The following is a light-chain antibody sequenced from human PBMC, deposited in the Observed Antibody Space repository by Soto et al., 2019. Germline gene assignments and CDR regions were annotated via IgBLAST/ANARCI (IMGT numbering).Light chain of an antibody. CDR3: AGWDDSLSALYV. Sequence: QSVLTQPPSASGTPGQRVTISCSGSIGISTVNRYQQVPGSAPKLLIYNNRQRPSGVPDRFSGSRSGTSSSLAISGLQSEDEADYYCAGWDDSLSALYVFGSGTKLTVL. CDR1: IGIST. CDR2: NNR. J-gene: IGLJ1*01. V-gene: IGLV1-44*01.